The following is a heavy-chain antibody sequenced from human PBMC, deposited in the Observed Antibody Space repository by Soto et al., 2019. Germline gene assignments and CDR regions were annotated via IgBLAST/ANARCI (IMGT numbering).Heavy chain of an antibody. CDR1: GGSISTSRSY. Sequence: PSETLSLTCSVSGGSISTSRSYWAWIRKPPGKGLEWLANIFYSGSTFYNPSLASRVSVSVDTSKNEFSLKLRSVTAADTAVYYCARQPTTGDTDLWFDPWGQGTLVTVSS. CDR2: IFYSGST. J-gene: IGHJ5*02. V-gene: IGHV4-39*01. CDR3: ARQPTTGDTDLWFDP. D-gene: IGHD2-21*01.